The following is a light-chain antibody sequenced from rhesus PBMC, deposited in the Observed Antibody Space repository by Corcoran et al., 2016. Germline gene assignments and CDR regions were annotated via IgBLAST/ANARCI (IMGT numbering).Light chain of an antibody. CDR1: QGISNN. CDR3: QHGYGTPFT. J-gene: IGKJ3*01. Sequence: DIQMTQYPSSLSASVGDPVTITCRASQGISNNLAWYQQKPGKVPKLLIYYASTLQSGVPSRFSGSGSGTDFTLTISSLQPEDFATYYCQHGYGTPFTFGPGTKLDIK. V-gene: IGKV1S15*01. CDR2: YAS.